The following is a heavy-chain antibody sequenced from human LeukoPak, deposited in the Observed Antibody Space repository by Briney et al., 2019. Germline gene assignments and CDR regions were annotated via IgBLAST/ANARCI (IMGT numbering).Heavy chain of an antibody. CDR2: ISGSGGST. CDR1: GFTFSSYA. V-gene: IGHV3-23*01. D-gene: IGHD2-2*01. Sequence: GGSLRLSCAASGFTFSSYAMSWVRQAPGKGLEWVLAISGSGGSTYYADSVKGRFTISRDNSKNTLYLQMNSLRAEDTAVYYCAKDPVPLYCSSTSCPQGVWGQGTTVTVSS. J-gene: IGHJ6*02. CDR3: AKDPVPLYCSSTSCPQGV.